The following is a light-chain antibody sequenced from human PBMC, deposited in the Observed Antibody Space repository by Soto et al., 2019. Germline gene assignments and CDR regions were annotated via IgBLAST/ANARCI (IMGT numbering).Light chain of an antibody. CDR2: DAS. CDR1: QDISNY. J-gene: IGKJ4*01. CDR3: QHYDNLPLT. Sequence: DIQMTQSPSSLSASVGDRVTITCQASQDISNYLNWYQHKPGKAPKLLIYDASNLETGVPSRFSGSGSGTYFTFTISTLQPEDIATYYCQHYDNLPLTFGGGTKVEIK. V-gene: IGKV1-33*01.